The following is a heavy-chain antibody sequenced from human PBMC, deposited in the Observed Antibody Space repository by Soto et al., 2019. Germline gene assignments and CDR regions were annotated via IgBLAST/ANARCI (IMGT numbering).Heavy chain of an antibody. V-gene: IGHV3-21*01. CDR1: GFTFSSYS. Sequence: GGSLRLSCAASGFTFSSYSMNWVRQAPGKGLEWVSSISSSSSYIYYADSVKGRFTISRDNAKNSLYLQMNSLRAEDTAVYYCARDSIVVVAREDNTQPNYYYYGMDVWGQGTTVTVSS. J-gene: IGHJ6*02. CDR2: ISSSSSYI. CDR3: ARDSIVVVAREDNTQPNYYYYGMDV. D-gene: IGHD3-22*01.